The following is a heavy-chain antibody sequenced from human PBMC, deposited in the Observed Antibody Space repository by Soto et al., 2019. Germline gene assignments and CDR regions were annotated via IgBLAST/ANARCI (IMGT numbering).Heavy chain of an antibody. D-gene: IGHD6-13*01. CDR2: IYYLGNT. J-gene: IGHJ5*02. Sequence: PSETLSLTCTVSGGSISTSSSYWGWIRQPPGKGLEWLGSIYYLGNTYYNPSLGGRVSISVDTSKNQFSLKLSSVTAADTAVYYCARRSNPRQLVFRMDVNWFDPWGQGTLVTVSS. CDR3: ARRSNPRQLVFRMDVNWFDP. V-gene: IGHV4-39*01. CDR1: GGSISTSSSY.